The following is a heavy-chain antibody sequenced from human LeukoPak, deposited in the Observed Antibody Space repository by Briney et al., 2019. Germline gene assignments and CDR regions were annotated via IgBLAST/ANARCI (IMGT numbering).Heavy chain of an antibody. V-gene: IGHV4-31*03. CDR1: GGSISSGGYY. CDR3: ARDTSPRYYYYGMDV. Sequence: PSETLSLTCTVSGGSISSGGYYWSWIRQHPGKGLEWIGYIYYSGSTYYNPSLKSRVTISVDTSKNQFSLKLSSVTAADTAVYYCARDTSPRYYYYGMDVWGQGTTVTVSS. J-gene: IGHJ6*02. D-gene: IGHD6-6*01. CDR2: IYYSGST.